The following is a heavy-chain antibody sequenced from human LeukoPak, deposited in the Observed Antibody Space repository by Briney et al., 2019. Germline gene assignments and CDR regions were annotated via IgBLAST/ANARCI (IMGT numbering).Heavy chain of an antibody. V-gene: IGHV1-18*01. J-gene: IGHJ6*03. CDR2: ISAYNGNT. CDR3: ARLEPAYYYYYMDV. Sequence: ASVKVSCKASGGTFSSYAISWVRQAPGQGLEWMGWISAYNGNTNYAQKLQGRVTMTTDTSTSTAYMELRSLRSDDTAVYYCARLEPAYYYYYMDVWGKGTTVTVSS. D-gene: IGHD1-14*01. CDR1: GGTFSSYA.